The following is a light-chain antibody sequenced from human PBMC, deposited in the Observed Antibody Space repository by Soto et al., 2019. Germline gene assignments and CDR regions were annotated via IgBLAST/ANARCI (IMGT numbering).Light chain of an antibody. Sequence: QSVLTQPPSASGTPGQRVTISCSGSSSNIGSNYVYWYQQLPGTPPKLLIYRNNQRPSGVPDRFSGSKSGTSASLAISGLRSEDEADYYSAACADTHHVSRTGTKLTVL. V-gene: IGLV1-47*01. J-gene: IGLJ1*01. CDR3: AACADTHHV. CDR2: RNN. CDR1: SSNIGSNY.